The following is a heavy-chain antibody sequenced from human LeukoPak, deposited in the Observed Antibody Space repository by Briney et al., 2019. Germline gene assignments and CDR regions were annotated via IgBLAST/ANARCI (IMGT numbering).Heavy chain of an antibody. V-gene: IGHV3-43*01. Sequence: GGSLRLSCATSGFNFHRYTIHWVRQAPGKGLEWVSLAGWAGGTTYYSDSVRGRFTISRDSGRNSVYLQMNSLTTDDTAFYFCAKEMDTMFFDYWGQGALVTVSS. CDR2: AGWAGGTT. J-gene: IGHJ4*02. D-gene: IGHD3-10*02. CDR3: AKEMDTMFFDY. CDR1: GFNFHRYT.